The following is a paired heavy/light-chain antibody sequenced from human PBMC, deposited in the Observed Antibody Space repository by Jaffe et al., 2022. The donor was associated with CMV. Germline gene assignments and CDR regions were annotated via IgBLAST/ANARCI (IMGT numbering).Light chain of an antibody. CDR1: SSDVGGYDF. J-gene: IGLJ1*01. CDR3: SSYTSSSSLYV. Sequence: QSALTQPASVSGSPGQSITISCTGTSSDVGGYDFVSWYQQYPGEAPKLMIYDVTNRPSGVSDRFSGSKSGNTASLTISGLQAEDDADYYCSSYTSSSSLYVFGTGTRVIVL. CDR2: DVT. V-gene: IGLV2-14*03.
Heavy chain of an antibody. V-gene: IGHV3-30*18. CDR2: ISYDGSKK. J-gene: IGHJ6*02. CDR3: AKEISIAILGLVIVPGPMDV. D-gene: IGHD3-3*01. Sequence: QMVVVESGGGVVQPGRSLRLSCAASGFAVSQYGMHWVRQAPGKGPEWVAAISYDGSKKYLADSVTGRWTISRDTTKNTLYLQMTSLRADDTAVYYCAKEISIAILGLVIVPGPMDVWGQGTTVTVSS. CDR1: GFAVSQYG.